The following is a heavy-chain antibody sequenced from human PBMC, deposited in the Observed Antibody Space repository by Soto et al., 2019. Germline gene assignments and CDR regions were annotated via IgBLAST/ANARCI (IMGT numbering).Heavy chain of an antibody. D-gene: IGHD6-19*01. CDR3: ATAQGAMAVTPFFDY. J-gene: IGHJ4*02. CDR2: IIPILGIA. V-gene: IGHV1-69*02. Sequence: QVQLVQSGAEVKKPGSSVKVSCKASGGTFSSYTLSWMRQAPGQGLEWMGRIIPILGIANYAQKFQDRVTITADRSTSTVYMELNSLRSEHTAVYYCATAQGAMAVTPFFDYWGQGTLVTVSS. CDR1: GGTFSSYT.